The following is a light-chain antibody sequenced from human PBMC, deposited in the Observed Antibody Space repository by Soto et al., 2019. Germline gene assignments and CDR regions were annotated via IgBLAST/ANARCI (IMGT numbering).Light chain of an antibody. CDR3: QQRVHLPLT. J-gene: IGKJ4*01. CDR2: DAS. V-gene: IGKV3-11*01. CDR1: QSLSSS. Sequence: EIVLTQSPATLSLPPGERATLSCRASQSLSSSLAWYQQKHGQAPRLLIYDASNRAAGIPASFSGSGSGTEITLTISIIEPEDIAVYYCQQRVHLPLTVGGGTKLEIK.